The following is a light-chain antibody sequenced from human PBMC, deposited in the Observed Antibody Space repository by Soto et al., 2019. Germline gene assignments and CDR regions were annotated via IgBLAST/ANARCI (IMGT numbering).Light chain of an antibody. V-gene: IGLV2-23*01. Sequence: QSALTQPGSVSGSPGQSVTISCTGTSSDVGSYNLVSWYQQHPGKAPKLMIYEGSKRPAGVSNRFSCSKSGNTASLTISGLQEEDEDDYYCCSYAGSRPWVFGGGTKLTVL. J-gene: IGLJ3*02. CDR1: SSDVGSYNL. CDR2: EGS. CDR3: CSYAGSRPWV.